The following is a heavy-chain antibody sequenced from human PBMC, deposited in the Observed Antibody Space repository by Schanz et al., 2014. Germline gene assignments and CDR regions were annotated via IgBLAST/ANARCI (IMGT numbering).Heavy chain of an antibody. CDR2: MPFDYSSQ. CDR1: GFTFSSYG. CDR3: ARDGGRDGYNLAFDV. V-gene: IGHV3-30*02. Sequence: QVQLVESGGGVVQPGGSLRLSCAASGFTFSSYGMHWVRQASGKGLEWVAFMPFDYSSQYYADSVKGRFTISRDNSKNTLYLQMNSLRAEDTAVYFCARDGGRDGYNLAFDVWGQGTLVTVSS. J-gene: IGHJ3*01. D-gene: IGHD5-12*01.